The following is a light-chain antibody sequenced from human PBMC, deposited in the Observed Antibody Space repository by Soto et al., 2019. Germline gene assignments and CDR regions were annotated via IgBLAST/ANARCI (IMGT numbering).Light chain of an antibody. CDR1: RGISSY. CDR2: SAS. J-gene: IGKJ5*01. CDR3: QQLNSYPQT. Sequence: IPLTPYPSSLSAFGGDRVTITCQASRGISSYLAWYQQKPGKAPKLLVYSASTLQSGVPSRFSGSGSGPDFTLTISSLQPEDSATYFCQQLNSYPQTFGQGRRPEIK. V-gene: IGKV1-9*01.